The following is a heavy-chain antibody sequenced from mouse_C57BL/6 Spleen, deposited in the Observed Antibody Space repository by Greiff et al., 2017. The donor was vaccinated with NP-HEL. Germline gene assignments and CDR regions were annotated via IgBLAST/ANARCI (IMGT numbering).Heavy chain of an antibody. J-gene: IGHJ4*01. CDR1: GFTFSDYG. V-gene: IGHV5-17*01. CDR2: ISSGSSTI. D-gene: IGHD2-1*01. Sequence: DVKLVESGGGLVKPGGSLKLSCAASGFTFSDYGMHWVRQAPEKGLEWVAYISSGSSTIYYADTVKGRFTISRDNAKNTLFLQMTSLRSEDTGMYYCARSYGKYYAMDYWGQGTSVTVSS. CDR3: ARSYGKYYAMDY.